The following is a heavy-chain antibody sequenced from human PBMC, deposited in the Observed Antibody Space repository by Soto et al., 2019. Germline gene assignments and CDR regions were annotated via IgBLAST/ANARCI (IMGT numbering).Heavy chain of an antibody. D-gene: IGHD2-15*01. CDR3: ARGDCVGGTCYSLAGSFYYYMDV. CDR1: GFTFSNYW. J-gene: IGHJ6*03. Sequence: EVPLVESGGGLVQPGGSLRLSCAASGFTFSNYWMYWVRQAPGKGLEWVSRIHSDGSVSSYADSVKGRLTISRDNVKNPLYLQMDSLRAEDTAVYYCARGDCVGGTCYSLAGSFYYYMDVWGKGTTVTVFS. V-gene: IGHV3-74*02. CDR2: IHSDGSVS.